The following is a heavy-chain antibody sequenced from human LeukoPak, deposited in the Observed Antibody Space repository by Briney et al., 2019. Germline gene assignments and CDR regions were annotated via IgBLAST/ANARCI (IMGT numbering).Heavy chain of an antibody. CDR1: GFTFSSYS. CDR3: ASAGPRRDAYNSDY. J-gene: IGHJ4*02. Sequence: GGSLRLSCAASGFTFSSYSMNWVRQAPGRGLEGVSSIRFTGSYIYYADSVKGRFTLSRDDAKTLPSLQLISLRVEDPAAYSCASAGPRRDAYNSDYWGQGTLVTVSS. CDR2: IRFTGSYI. V-gene: IGHV3-21*01. D-gene: IGHD5-24*01.